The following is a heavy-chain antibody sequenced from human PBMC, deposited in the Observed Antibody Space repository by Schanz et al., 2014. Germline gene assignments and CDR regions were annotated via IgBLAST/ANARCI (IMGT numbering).Heavy chain of an antibody. CDR2: INPSGGST. CDR1: GYTFTAYG. Sequence: VQSVHSGTEVQKLGASVKVSCQTSGYTFTAYGINWVRQAPGQGLEWMGMINPSGGSTTYAQKFQGRVTMTRDTSTSTVYMELSSLRSEDTAVYYCARAPTAYCSDTSCLGTPFDYWGQGTRVTVSS. D-gene: IGHD2-2*01. CDR3: ARAPTAYCSDTSCLGTPFDY. J-gene: IGHJ4*02. V-gene: IGHV1-46*03.